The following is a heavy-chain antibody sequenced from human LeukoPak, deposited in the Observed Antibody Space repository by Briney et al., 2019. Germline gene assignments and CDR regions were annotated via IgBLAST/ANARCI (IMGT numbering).Heavy chain of an antibody. CDR3: ARDWVAGVPFDAFDI. Sequence: RGSLRLSCAASGFTLSSYWTSWVRQAPGKGLEWVANIKEDGSEKYYVDSVKGRFTISRDNAKNSLYLHMNSLTAEDTAMYYCARDWVAGVPFDAFDIWGQGTMVSVSS. CDR2: IKEDGSEK. V-gene: IGHV3-7*03. D-gene: IGHD3-10*01. CDR1: GFTLSSYW. J-gene: IGHJ3*02.